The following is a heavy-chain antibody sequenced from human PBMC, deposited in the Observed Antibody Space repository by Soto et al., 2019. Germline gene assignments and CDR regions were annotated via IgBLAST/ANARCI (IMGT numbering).Heavy chain of an antibody. V-gene: IGHV3-23*01. J-gene: IGHJ6*02. D-gene: IGHD4-17*01. CDR1: GFTFSSYA. CDR2: ISGSGGST. Sequence: EVQLLESGGGLVQPGGSLRLSCSASGFTFSSYAMSWVRQAPGKGLEWVSAISGSGGSTYYADSVKGRFTISRDNSKNTLYLQMNSLRAEDTAVYYCAREGGDSVAYYYGMDVWGQGNTVTVSS. CDR3: AREGGDSVAYYYGMDV.